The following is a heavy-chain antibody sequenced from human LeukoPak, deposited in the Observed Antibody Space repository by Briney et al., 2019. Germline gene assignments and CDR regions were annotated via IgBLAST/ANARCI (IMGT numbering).Heavy chain of an antibody. J-gene: IGHJ4*02. CDR2: IRYDGSNK. CDR3: AKDALGYCSGGSCYRPDY. Sequence: PGGSLRLSCEASGFTFSSYSMNWVRQAPGKGLEWVAFIRYDGSNKYYADSVKGRFTISRDNSKNTLYLQMNSLRAEDTAVYYCAKDALGYCSGGSCYRPDYWGQGTLVTVSS. V-gene: IGHV3-30*02. CDR1: GFTFSSYS. D-gene: IGHD2-15*01.